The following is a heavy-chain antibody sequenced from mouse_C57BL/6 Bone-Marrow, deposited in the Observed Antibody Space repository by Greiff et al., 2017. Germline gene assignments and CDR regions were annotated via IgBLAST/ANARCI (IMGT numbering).Heavy chain of an antibody. J-gene: IGHJ1*03. V-gene: IGHV1-43*01. CDR1: GYSFTGYY. Sequence: VQLQQSGPELVKPGASVKISCKASGYSFTGYYMHWVKQSSEKSLEWIGEINPSTGGTSYNQKFKGKATLTVDKSSSTAYMQLKSLTSEDSAVYYGARPIYYGNYDWYFDVWGTGTTVTVSS. CDR3: ARPIYYGNYDWYFDV. CDR2: INPSTGGT. D-gene: IGHD2-1*01.